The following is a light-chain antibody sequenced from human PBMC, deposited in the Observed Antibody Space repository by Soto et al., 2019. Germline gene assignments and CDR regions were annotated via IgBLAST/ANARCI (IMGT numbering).Light chain of an antibody. CDR1: SSDVGGYNY. CDR3: SSYTSSSTRV. V-gene: IGLV2-14*01. Sequence: QSALTQPPSVSGSPGQSITISCTGTSSDVGGYNYVSWYQQHPGKAPKLMIYEVSNRPSGVSNRFSGSKSGNTASLTISGLQAEDEADYYCSSYTSSSTRVFGTGTQLTVL. CDR2: EVS. J-gene: IGLJ1*01.